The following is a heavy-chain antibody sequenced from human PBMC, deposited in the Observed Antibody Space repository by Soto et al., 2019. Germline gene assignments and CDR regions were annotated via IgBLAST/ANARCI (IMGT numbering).Heavy chain of an antibody. CDR2: IYPGDSDT. J-gene: IGHJ4*02. Sequence: PGESLKISCQGSVYSFTFSWIAWVRQMPGKGLEWMGIIYPGDSDTRYSPSFQGQVTISADKSISTAYLHWNSLKASDTAIYYCARQDGDGRYYFDYWGEGTLVTVSS. D-gene: IGHD4-17*01. CDR1: VYSFTFSW. CDR3: ARQDGDGRYYFDY. V-gene: IGHV5-51*01.